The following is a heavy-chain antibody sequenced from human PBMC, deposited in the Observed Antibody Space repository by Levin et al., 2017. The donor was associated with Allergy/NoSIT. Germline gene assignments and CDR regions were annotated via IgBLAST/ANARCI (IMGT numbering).Heavy chain of an antibody. D-gene: IGHD2-2*01. CDR3: ARSANVTVIPAAIFAFDP. CDR1: GGSISSYY. Sequence: SETLSLTCTVSGGSISSYYWSWIRQSPGKRPEWIGYIHYTGYTNYSPSLKSRVTISLDTSKHQFSLKLTSVTAAATGVYSCARSANVTVIPAAIFAFDPWGQGILVTVSS. J-gene: IGHJ5*02. V-gene: IGHV4-59*08. CDR2: IHYTGYT.